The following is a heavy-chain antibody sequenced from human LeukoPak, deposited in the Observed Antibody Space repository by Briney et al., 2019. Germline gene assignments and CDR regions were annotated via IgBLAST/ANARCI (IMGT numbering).Heavy chain of an antibody. CDR3: ARVDSSSWAS. CDR1: GFTFDDYG. J-gene: IGHJ4*02. Sequence: GGSLRLSCAASGFTFDDYGMSWVRQASGKGLEWVSGINWNGGSTGYADSVKGRLTISRDNAKNSLYLQMNSLRAEDTALYYCARVDSSSWASWGQGTLVTVSS. V-gene: IGHV3-20*04. D-gene: IGHD6-13*01. CDR2: INWNGGST.